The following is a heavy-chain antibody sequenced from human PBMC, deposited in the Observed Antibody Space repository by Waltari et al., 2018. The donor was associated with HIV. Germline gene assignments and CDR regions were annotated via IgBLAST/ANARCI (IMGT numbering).Heavy chain of an antibody. CDR2: IKQDGSEK. V-gene: IGHV3-7*01. CDR1: GFTFSSYW. J-gene: IGHJ5*02. Sequence: EVQLVESGGGLVQPGGSLSLSCAASGFTFSSYWMSWVRQAPGKGLEWVANIKQDGSEKYYVDSVKGRFTISRDNAKNSLYLQMNSLRAEDTAVYYCAGGGVLLWFGDLNWFDPWGQGTLVTVSS. CDR3: AGGGVLLWFGDLNWFDP. D-gene: IGHD3-10*01.